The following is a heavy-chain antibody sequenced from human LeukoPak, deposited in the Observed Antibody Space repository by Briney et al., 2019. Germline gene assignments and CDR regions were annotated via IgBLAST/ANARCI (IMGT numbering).Heavy chain of an antibody. CDR1: GFTFSDYY. J-gene: IGHJ2*01. V-gene: IGHV3-11*04. Sequence: GGSLRLSCAASGFTFSDYYMSWIRQAPGKGLEWVSYISSSGSTIYYADSVEGRFTISRDNAKNSLYLQMNGLRAEDTAVYYCARDNGDYRPLDWYFDLWGRGTLVTVSS. CDR3: ARDNGDYRPLDWYFDL. CDR2: ISSSGSTI. D-gene: IGHD4-17*01.